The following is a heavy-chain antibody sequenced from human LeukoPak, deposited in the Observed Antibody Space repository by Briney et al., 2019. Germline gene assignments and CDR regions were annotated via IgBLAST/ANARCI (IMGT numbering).Heavy chain of an antibody. Sequence: GGSLRLSCAASGFTFRNYEMNWVRQAPGKGLEWVSYISSSGSGKFYTDSVKGRFTVSRDNAKNSLYLQMDSLRADDTAIYYCARDLDFYATDYWGQGTLVTVSS. V-gene: IGHV3-48*03. CDR3: ARDLDFYATDY. D-gene: IGHD2/OR15-2a*01. J-gene: IGHJ4*02. CDR1: GFTFRNYE. CDR2: ISSSGSGK.